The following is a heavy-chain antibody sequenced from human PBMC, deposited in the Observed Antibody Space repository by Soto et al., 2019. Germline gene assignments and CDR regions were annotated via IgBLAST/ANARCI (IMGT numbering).Heavy chain of an antibody. V-gene: IGHV3-23*01. D-gene: IGHD2-2*01. Sequence: EVQLLESGGGLVQPGGSLRLSCAASGFTFSSYAMNWVRQAPGKVLEWVSAISSSGDRTYYADSVKGQFTISRDNSKNPVDIQKNSQRADDTAVYYCAKYHLYCSGTSCYVFDFWGQGTLVTVSS. CDR1: GFTFSSYA. CDR2: ISSSGDRT. CDR3: AKYHLYCSGTSCYVFDF. J-gene: IGHJ4*02.